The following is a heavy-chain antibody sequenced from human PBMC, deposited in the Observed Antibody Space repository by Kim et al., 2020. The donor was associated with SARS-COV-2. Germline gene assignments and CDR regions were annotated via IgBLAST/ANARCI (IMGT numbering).Heavy chain of an antibody. CDR1: GFTFSSYG. CDR2: IWYDGSNK. D-gene: IGHD6-13*01. Sequence: GGSLRLSCAASGFTFSSYGMHWVRQAPGKGLEWVAVIWYDGSNKYYADSVKGRFTISRDNSKNTLYLQMNSLRAEDTAVYYCARDREMSSWYGGGVRFDPWGQGTLVTVSS. V-gene: IGHV3-33*01. CDR3: ARDREMSSWYGGGVRFDP. J-gene: IGHJ5*02.